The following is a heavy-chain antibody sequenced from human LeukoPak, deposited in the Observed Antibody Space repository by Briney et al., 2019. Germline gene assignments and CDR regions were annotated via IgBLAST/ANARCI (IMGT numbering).Heavy chain of an antibody. D-gene: IGHD2-2*03. Sequence: GGSLRLSCAASGFTFSSYGMHWVRQAPGKGLEWVAFVHFDGTTKYSGDSVRGRFTVSRDNSKDILYLQMDSLRPEDTAVYYCAKDQCTRTRCDGYPGHWGQGTLVAVSS. CDR3: AKDQCTRTRCDGYPGH. CDR1: GFTFSSYG. J-gene: IGHJ4*02. V-gene: IGHV3-30*02. CDR2: VHFDGTTK.